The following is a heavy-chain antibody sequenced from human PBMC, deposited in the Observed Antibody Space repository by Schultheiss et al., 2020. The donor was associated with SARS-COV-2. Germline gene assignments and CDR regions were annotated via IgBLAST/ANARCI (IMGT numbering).Heavy chain of an antibody. CDR1: GASISSSNW. D-gene: IGHD2-2*01. CDR3: ARYDCSSTSCYQGDAFDI. CDR2: IYHSGST. Sequence: SETLSLTCAVSGASISSSNWWSWVRQPPGKGLEWIGEIYHSGSTNYNPSLKSRVTISVDKSKNQFSLKLSSVTAADTAVYYCARYDCSSTSCYQGDAFDIWGQGTMVTVSS. V-gene: IGHV4-4*02. J-gene: IGHJ3*02.